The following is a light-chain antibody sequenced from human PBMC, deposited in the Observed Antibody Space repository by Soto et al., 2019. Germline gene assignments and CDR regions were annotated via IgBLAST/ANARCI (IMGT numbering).Light chain of an antibody. Sequence: QSALTQPASVSGSPGQSITISCTGTSSDFSSYNYVSWYQQHPGSTPTLMIYEVSYRPSGVSKRFSGSKSGNTASLTISVFQTEDEAHYYCSSYTSSSTWVFGGGTKLAVL. V-gene: IGLV2-14*01. J-gene: IGLJ3*02. CDR1: SSDFSSYNY. CDR2: EVS. CDR3: SSYTSSSTWV.